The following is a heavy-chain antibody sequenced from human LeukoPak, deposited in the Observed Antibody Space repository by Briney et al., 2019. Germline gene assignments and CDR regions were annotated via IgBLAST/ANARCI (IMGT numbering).Heavy chain of an antibody. CDR2: IYYSGST. J-gene: IGHJ4*02. V-gene: IGHV4-31*03. Sequence: TLSLTCTVSGGSVSSGDNYWSWIRQLPGKGLEWIGYIYYSGSTYYNPSLKSRLTISVDTSKNQFSLKLSSVTAADTAVYYCARRRGNTSGFQGYYFDYWGQGTLVTVSS. CDR1: GGSVSSGDNY. D-gene: IGHD6-19*01. CDR3: ARRRGNTSGFQGYYFDY.